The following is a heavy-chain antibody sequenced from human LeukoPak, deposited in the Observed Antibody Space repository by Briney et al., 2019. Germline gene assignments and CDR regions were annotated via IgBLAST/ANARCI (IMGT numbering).Heavy chain of an antibody. CDR2: ISGSGGST. Sequence: GGSLRLSCAVSGFTFSSHAMSWVRQAPGKGLEWVSVISGSGGSTYYADSVKGRFTTSRNNSKNTLYLQMNSLRAEDTALYYCAKDSPANGGPVDYWGQGALVTVSS. J-gene: IGHJ4*02. D-gene: IGHD2-8*01. CDR3: AKDSPANGGPVDY. V-gene: IGHV3-23*01. CDR1: GFTFSSHA.